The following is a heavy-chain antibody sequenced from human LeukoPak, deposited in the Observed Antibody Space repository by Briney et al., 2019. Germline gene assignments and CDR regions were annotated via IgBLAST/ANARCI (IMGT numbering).Heavy chain of an antibody. V-gene: IGHV4-39*01. CDR3: ARQGSGNYLSPVNY. CDR2: IYYSGST. CDR1: GDSISSSSYF. D-gene: IGHD1-26*01. J-gene: IGHJ4*02. Sequence: SSETLSLTCTVSGDSISSSSYFWGWIRQPPGKGLEWIGTIYYSGSTYYNPSLKSRVTISVDTSKNQFSLKLSSVTAADTAVYYCARQGSGNYLSPVNYWGQGTLVTVSS.